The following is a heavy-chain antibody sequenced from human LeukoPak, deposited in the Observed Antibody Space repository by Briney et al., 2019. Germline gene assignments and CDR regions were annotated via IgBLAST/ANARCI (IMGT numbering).Heavy chain of an antibody. Sequence: GGSLRLSCAASGFTFSSYWMSWVRQAPGKGLEWVANIKQDGSEKYYVDSVKGRFTISRDNAKSSLYLQMNSLRAEDTAVYYCARVLAVASKLDAFDIWGQGTMVTVSS. CDR1: GFTFSSYW. J-gene: IGHJ3*02. D-gene: IGHD6-19*01. CDR3: ARVLAVASKLDAFDI. CDR2: IKQDGSEK. V-gene: IGHV3-7*01.